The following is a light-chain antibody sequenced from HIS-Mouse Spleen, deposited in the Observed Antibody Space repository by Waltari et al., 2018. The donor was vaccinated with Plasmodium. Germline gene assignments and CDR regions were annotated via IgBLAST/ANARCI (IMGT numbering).Light chain of an antibody. Sequence: EIVMTQSTATLSVSPGERATLSCRASQSVSSNLAWYQQKPGQAPRLLIDGPSTRATGIPARFSGSGSGTEFTLTISSLQSEDFAVYYCQQYNNWSFTFGPGTKVDIK. J-gene: IGKJ3*01. CDR1: QSVSSN. CDR3: QQYNNWSFT. V-gene: IGKV3-15*01. CDR2: GPS.